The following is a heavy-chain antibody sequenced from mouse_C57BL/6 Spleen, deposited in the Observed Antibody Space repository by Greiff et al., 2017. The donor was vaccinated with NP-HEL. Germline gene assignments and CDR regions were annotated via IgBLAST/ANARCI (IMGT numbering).Heavy chain of an antibody. J-gene: IGHJ3*01. CDR3: ARDYDYPYFDY. V-gene: IGHV5-4*01. Sequence: EVKVEESGGGLVKPGGSLKLSCAASGFTFSSYAMSWVRQTPEKRLEWVATISDGGSYTYYPDNVKGRFTISRDNAKNNLYLQMSHLKSEDTAMYYCARDYDYPYFDYWGQGTLVTVSA. CDR2: ISDGGSYT. D-gene: IGHD2-4*01. CDR1: GFTFSSYA.